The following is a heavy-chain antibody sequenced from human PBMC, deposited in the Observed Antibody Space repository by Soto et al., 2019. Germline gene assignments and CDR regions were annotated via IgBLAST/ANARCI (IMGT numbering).Heavy chain of an antibody. CDR2: ISGSGGST. J-gene: IGHJ4*02. CDR3: AKLSRWLRIAVAGGFDY. Sequence: EVQLLECGGGLVQPGGSLRLSSAASGFTFSSYAMCWFRQAPGKGLEWVSAISGSGGSTYYADSVKGRFTISRDNSKNTLYLQMNSLSAEDTAVYYSAKLSRWLRIAVAGGFDYWGQGTLVTVSS. V-gene: IGHV3-23*01. CDR1: GFTFSSYA. D-gene: IGHD6-19*01.